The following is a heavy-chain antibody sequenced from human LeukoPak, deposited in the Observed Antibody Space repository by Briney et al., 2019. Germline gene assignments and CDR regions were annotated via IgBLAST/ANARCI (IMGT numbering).Heavy chain of an antibody. D-gene: IGHD3-16*01. CDR2: IKSKASGGTT. Sequence: GESLKISCTASGLTFGDYAMSWFRQAPGKGLECVGFIKSKASGGTTKYAASVKGRFTVSRDDSKSTAYLQMNSPKTEDTAVYYCARDIVGGYGYFDYWGQGSLVTVSS. CDR1: GLTFGDYA. V-gene: IGHV3-49*03. CDR3: ARDIVGGYGYFDY. J-gene: IGHJ4*02.